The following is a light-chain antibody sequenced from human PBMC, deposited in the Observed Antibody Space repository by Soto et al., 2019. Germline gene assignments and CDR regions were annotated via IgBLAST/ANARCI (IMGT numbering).Light chain of an antibody. V-gene: IGKV2-28*01. CDR3: MQALQTPIT. CDR1: QSLLHSDGYNY. CDR2: LGS. J-gene: IGKJ5*01. Sequence: IVMTQSPLSLPVTPGEPASISCRSSQSLLHSDGYNYLEWYLQKPGQSQQVMISLGSDRATGVSDRFSGNGSVTDYTLKISRVEDEDVGVYYCMQALQTPITFGQGTRLEIK.